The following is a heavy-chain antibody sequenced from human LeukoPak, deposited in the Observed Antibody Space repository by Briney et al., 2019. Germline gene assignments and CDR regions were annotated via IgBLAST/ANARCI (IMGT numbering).Heavy chain of an antibody. CDR2: ISSSSSTI. D-gene: IGHD2-2*01. Sequence: GGSLRLTCAASGFTFSSYSMNWVRQAPGKGLEWVSYISSSSSTIYYADSVKGRFTISRDNAKNSLYLQMNSLRAEDTAVYYCARRSIVVVPAARLYYYYYMDVWGKGTTVTVSS. CDR3: ARRSIVVVPAARLYYYYYMDV. J-gene: IGHJ6*03. CDR1: GFTFSSYS. V-gene: IGHV3-48*01.